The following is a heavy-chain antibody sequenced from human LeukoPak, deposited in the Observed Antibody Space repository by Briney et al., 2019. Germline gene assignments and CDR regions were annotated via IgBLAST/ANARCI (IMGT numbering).Heavy chain of an antibody. CDR2: IYYSWSS. CDR1: GGSINSGGSY. J-gene: IGHJ6*03. Sequence: SQTLSLTCTVSGGSINSGGSYWSWIRQHPGKGLDWIGCIYYSWSSYYNPSLKSRVTLSLDTSKNQFSLKLSSVTAADTAVYYCARDNGDYRSIYYYMDVWGKGTTVTVSS. CDR3: ARDNGDYRSIYYYMDV. D-gene: IGHD4-11*01. V-gene: IGHV4-31*03.